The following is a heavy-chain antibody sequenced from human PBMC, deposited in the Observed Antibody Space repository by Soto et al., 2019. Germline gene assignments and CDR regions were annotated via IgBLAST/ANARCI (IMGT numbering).Heavy chain of an antibody. J-gene: IGHJ6*02. Sequence: VHLVESGGGLAKPGGSLRLSCVGSGFSFSSFGMHWVRQAPGKGLEWVSLIWYDGSKKSYGDSVKGRFTISRDNSRNTVYLQMNSLRADDTAVYYCARDASYYSLWSGYYPSRNGMDVWGQGTTVTVSS. CDR1: GFSFSSFG. CDR2: IWYDGSKK. CDR3: ARDASYYSLWSGYYPSRNGMDV. V-gene: IGHV3-33*08. D-gene: IGHD3-3*01.